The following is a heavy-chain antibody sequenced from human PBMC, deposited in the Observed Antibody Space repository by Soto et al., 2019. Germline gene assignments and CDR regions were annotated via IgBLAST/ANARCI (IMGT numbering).Heavy chain of an antibody. J-gene: IGHJ6*03. Sequence: QAQLVQSGGELKKSGASVKVSCKASGYTFTGYGVSWVRQAPGQGLEWIGWISTQNGNTNFAKRFQGRVTLTTDTSTSKAKMELRTVRSEDTAVYYGARMTTVDNSHYYMDVCGKGTTVTVSS. V-gene: IGHV1-18*04. CDR2: ISTQNGNT. CDR3: ARMTTVDNSHYYMDV. CDR1: GYTFTGYG. D-gene: IGHD4-4*01.